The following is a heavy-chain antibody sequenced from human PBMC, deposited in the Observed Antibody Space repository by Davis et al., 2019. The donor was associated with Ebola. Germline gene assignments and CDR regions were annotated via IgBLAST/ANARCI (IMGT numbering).Heavy chain of an antibody. CDR2: IYYSGST. Sequence: PGGSLRLSCTVSGGSISSYYWSWIRQPPGKGLEWIGYIYYSGSTNYNPSLKSRVTISVDTSKNQFSLKLSSVTAADTAVYYCAREYGYGMPRYSSSPFLSDYYYGMDVWGQGTTVTVSS. CDR3: AREYGYGMPRYSSSPFLSDYYYGMDV. V-gene: IGHV4-59*01. CDR1: GGSISSYY. J-gene: IGHJ6*02. D-gene: IGHD6-13*01.